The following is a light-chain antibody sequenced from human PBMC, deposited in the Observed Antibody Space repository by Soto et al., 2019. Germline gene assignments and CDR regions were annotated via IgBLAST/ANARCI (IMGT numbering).Light chain of an antibody. V-gene: IGKV3-11*01. CDR2: DAS. J-gene: IGKJ3*01. CDR1: QSVSNR. Sequence: EIVLTQSPATLSLSPGERATLSCRASQSVSNRLAWYQQKPGQAPRLLIFDASNRATGVPARFSGSGSGTDFTLAISSLEPEYFGVYYCQQRGIWPFFTCGPGTKVDVK. CDR3: QQRGIWPFFT.